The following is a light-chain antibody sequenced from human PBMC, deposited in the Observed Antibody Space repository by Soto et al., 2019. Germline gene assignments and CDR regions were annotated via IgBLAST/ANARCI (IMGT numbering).Light chain of an antibody. J-gene: IGLJ2*01. CDR3: TSYTSSSTLVL. CDR2: DVS. CDR1: SSDVGGYNY. Sequence: QSLLTQPASVSGSPGQSITISCTGSSSDVGGYNYVSWYQQHPGKAPKLIIYDVSNRPSGISNRFSGSKSDNTASLTISGLQAEDEADYYCTSYTSSSTLVLFGGGTKLTVL. V-gene: IGLV2-14*01.